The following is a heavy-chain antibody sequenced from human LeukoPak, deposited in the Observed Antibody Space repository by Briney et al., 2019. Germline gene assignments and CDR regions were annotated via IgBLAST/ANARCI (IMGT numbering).Heavy chain of an antibody. D-gene: IGHD3-10*01. Sequence: GSLRLSCAVSGLTVNSNYMSWVRQAQGRGLEWVSVIYSGGNTYYADSVKGRFTISRDNSKNMLYLQMNSLRAEDTAVYYCARGRDMVQGVIMAYWGQGTLVTVSS. CDR1: GLTVNSNY. CDR2: IYSGGNT. CDR3: ARGRDMVQGVIMAY. V-gene: IGHV3-53*01. J-gene: IGHJ4*02.